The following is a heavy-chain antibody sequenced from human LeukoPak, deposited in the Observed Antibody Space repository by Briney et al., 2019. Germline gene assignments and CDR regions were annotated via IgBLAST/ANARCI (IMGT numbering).Heavy chain of an antibody. CDR3: ARGKAYCSSTSCPPLALDY. J-gene: IGHJ4*02. CDR1: GGTFSSYA. D-gene: IGHD2-2*01. Sequence: SVKVSCKASGGTFSSYAISWVRQAPGQGLEWMGGLIPIFGTANYAQKFQGRVTITADESTSTAYMELSSLRSEDTAVYYCARGKAYCSSTSCPPLALDYWGQGTLVTVSS. CDR2: LIPIFGTA. V-gene: IGHV1-69*13.